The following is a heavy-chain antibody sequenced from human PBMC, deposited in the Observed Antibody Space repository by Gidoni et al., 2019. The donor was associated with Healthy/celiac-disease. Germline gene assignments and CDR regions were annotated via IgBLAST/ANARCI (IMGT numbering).Heavy chain of an antibody. D-gene: IGHD2-21*02. CDR2: ISSSCSTI. J-gene: IGHJ6*03. V-gene: IGHV3-11*01. CDR3: ARGGNSGFYYYYYMDV. CDR1: VFTFSDYY. Sequence: QVQLVESGGGLVKPGGSLRLSCAASVFTFSDYYLSWIRQAPGKGLEWVSYISSSCSTIYYADSVKGRFTISRDNAKNSLYLQMNSLRAEDTAVYYCARGGNSGFYYYYYMDVWGKGTTVTVSS.